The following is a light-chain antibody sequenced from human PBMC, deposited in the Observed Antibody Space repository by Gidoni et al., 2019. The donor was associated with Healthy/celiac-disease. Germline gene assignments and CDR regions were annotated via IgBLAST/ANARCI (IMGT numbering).Light chain of an antibody. CDR2: SAS. CDR1: QSVLYSSNNKNY. V-gene: IGKV4-1*01. CDR3: QQYYSYPFT. J-gene: IGKJ3*01. Sequence: IMSTKSQDSLAVSLGERATINCKSSQSVLYSSNNKNYLAWYQQKPGQPPKLLIYSASTRESGVPARFSGSGSGTDFTLTISSLQAEDVAVYYCQQYYSYPFTFGPGTKVDIK.